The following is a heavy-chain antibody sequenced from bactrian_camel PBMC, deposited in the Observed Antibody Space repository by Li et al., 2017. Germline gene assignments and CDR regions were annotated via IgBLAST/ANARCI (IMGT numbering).Heavy chain of an antibody. CDR3: AADIAPKSGGSWYGDYTY. D-gene: IGHD6*01. CDR1: ADAYASYC. CDR2: IWTGGGTT. Sequence: HVQLVESGGGSVQAGGSLRLSCVASADAYASYCLGWFRQTPGKEREGVAAIWTGGGTTYYADSVKGRFTISQDNAKKVLYLQMNSLKPEDTAMYYCAADIAPKSGGSWYGDYTYWGQGTQVTVS. J-gene: IGHJ4*01. V-gene: IGHV3S1*01.